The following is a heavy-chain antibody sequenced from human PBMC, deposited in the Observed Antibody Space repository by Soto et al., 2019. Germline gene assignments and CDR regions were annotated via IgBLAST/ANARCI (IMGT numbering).Heavy chain of an antibody. D-gene: IGHD2-15*01. CDR2: IYYSGST. V-gene: IGHV4-39*01. CDR1: GGSISSSSYY. J-gene: IGHJ4*02. CDR3: AGEWVADSAVDY. Sequence: QLQLQESGPGLVKPSETLSLTCTVSGGSISSSSYYWGWIRQPPGKGLEWIGSIYYSGSTYYNPSLKSRVTISVDTSKNQFSLKLSSVTAADTAVYYCAGEWVADSAVDYWGQGTLVTVSS.